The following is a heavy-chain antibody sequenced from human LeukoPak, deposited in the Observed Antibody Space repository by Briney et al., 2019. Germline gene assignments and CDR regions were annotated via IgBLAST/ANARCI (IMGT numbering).Heavy chain of an antibody. V-gene: IGHV1-18*01. CDR2: ISAYNGNT. J-gene: IGHJ4*02. D-gene: IGHD3-9*01. CDR1: GYTFTSYG. Sequence: GASVKVSCKASGYTFTSYGISWVRQAPGQGLEWMGWISAYNGNTNYAQKLQGRVTMTTDTSTSTAYMELRSLRSDDTAVYYCARVHYDILTGYYAYYFDYWGQGTLVTVSS. CDR3: ARVHYDILTGYYAYYFDY.